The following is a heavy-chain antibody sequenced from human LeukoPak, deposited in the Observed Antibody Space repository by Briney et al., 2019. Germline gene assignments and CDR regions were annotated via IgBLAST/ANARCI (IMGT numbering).Heavy chain of an antibody. CDR2: IYYSGST. V-gene: IGHV4-39*06. CDR1: GGSISSSSYY. CDR3: ARREDSTVTTTIDY. D-gene: IGHD4-17*01. J-gene: IGHJ4*02. Sequence: PSETLSLTCTVSGGSISSSSYYWGWIRQPPGKGLEWIGSIYYSGSTYYNPSLKSRVTISVDTSKNQFPLKLSSVTAADTAVYYCARREDSTVTTTIDYWGQGTLVTVSS.